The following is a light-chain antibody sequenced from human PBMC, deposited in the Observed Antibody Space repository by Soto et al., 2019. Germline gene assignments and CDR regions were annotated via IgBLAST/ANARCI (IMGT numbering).Light chain of an antibody. J-gene: IGKJ1*01. CDR1: PGVRNS. CDR2: DVS. V-gene: IGKV3-11*01. Sequence: ETVLTQSPATLSLSPGERATLSCRASPGVRNSLAWYQQRPGQAPRLLIYDVSHRATGIPARFSGSGSGTDFTLTNSSLDPEDFAVYYCQQHSNWPWAFGPGTKVDI. CDR3: QQHSNWPWA.